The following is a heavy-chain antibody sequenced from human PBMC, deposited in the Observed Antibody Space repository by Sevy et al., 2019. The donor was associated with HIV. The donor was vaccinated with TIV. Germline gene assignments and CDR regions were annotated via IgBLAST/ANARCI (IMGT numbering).Heavy chain of an antibody. Sequence: GGSLRLSCAASGFTFDDYAMHWVRQAPGKGLEWVSGISWNSGSIGYADSVKGRFTISRDNAKNSLYLQMNSLRAEDTALYYCAKDIGPDGRYTYGMDVWGQGTTVTVSS. J-gene: IGHJ6*02. CDR1: GFTFDDYA. CDR3: AKDIGPDGRYTYGMDV. V-gene: IGHV3-9*01. CDR2: ISWNSGSI. D-gene: IGHD5-18*01.